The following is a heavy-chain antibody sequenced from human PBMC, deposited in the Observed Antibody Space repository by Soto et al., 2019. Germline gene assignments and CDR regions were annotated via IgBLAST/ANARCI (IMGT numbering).Heavy chain of an antibody. CDR2: ISSSSSTI. J-gene: IGHJ6*02. CDR3: ARGRSYPNYYYYYGMDV. D-gene: IGHD1-26*01. V-gene: IGHV3-48*02. CDR1: GFTFSSYS. Sequence: EVQLVESGGGLVQPGGSLRLSCAASGFTFSSYSMNWVRQAPGKGLEWVSYISSSSSTIYYADSVKGRFTISRDNAKNSLYLQMNSLRDEATAVYYCARGRSYPNYYYYYGMDVWGQGTTVTVSS.